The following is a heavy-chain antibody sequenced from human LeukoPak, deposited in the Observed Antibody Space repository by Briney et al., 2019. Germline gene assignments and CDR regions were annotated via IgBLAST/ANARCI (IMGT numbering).Heavy chain of an antibody. V-gene: IGHV4-59*01. CDR2: IYYSGST. CDR3: ARARTTYYDFPGDYMDV. Sequence: SETLSLTCTVSGGSISSYYWSWIRQPPGKGLEWIGYIYYSGSTNYNPALKSRVTISVDTSKNQFSLKLSSVTAADTAVYYCARARTTYYDFPGDYMDVWGKGTTVTVSS. J-gene: IGHJ6*03. CDR1: GGSISSYY. D-gene: IGHD3-3*01.